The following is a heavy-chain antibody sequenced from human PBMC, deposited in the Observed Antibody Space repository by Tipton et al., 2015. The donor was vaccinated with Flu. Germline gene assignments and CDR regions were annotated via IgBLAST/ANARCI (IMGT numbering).Heavy chain of an antibody. CDR3: ARRGTGTGLAD. J-gene: IGHJ4*02. CDR2: LYDRERT. D-gene: IGHD3/OR15-3a*01. Sequence: TLSLTCTVSGDSIGGAYWGWIRQPPGKGLEWLGYLYDRERTTYNPPLTSRVTISVDTSKNQFFLKMSSVTTADTAVYYCARRGTGTGLADWGQGTLVTVSS. V-gene: IGHV4-59*13. CDR1: GDSIGGAY.